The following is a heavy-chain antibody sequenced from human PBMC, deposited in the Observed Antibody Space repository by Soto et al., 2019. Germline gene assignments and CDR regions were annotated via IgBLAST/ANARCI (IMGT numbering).Heavy chain of an antibody. V-gene: IGHV3-30-3*01. Sequence: QVQLVESGGGVVQPGRSLRLSCAASGFTFSSYAMHWVRQAPGKGLEWVAVISYDGSNKYYADSVKGRFTISRDNSKNAPYLQMNSLRAEDMAVYYCARGLGSYIDYWGQGTLVTVSS. J-gene: IGHJ4*02. D-gene: IGHD3-10*01. CDR1: GFTFSSYA. CDR2: ISYDGSNK. CDR3: ARGLGSYIDY.